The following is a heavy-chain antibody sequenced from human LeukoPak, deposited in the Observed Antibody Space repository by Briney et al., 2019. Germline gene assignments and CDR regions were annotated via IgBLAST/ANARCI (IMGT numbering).Heavy chain of an antibody. CDR2: IGGDGATT. J-gene: IGHJ4*02. Sequence: GGSLRLSCAVSGAAFSILAMHWVRQCPGKGLEFVSAIGGDGATTHYADSVRGRFTISRDNSKNTVHLQMGSLRPVDMAVYYCATGYNYYYDYWGQGTLVSVSS. CDR3: ATGYNYYYDY. V-gene: IGHV3-64*02. CDR1: GAAFSILA. D-gene: IGHD5-18*01.